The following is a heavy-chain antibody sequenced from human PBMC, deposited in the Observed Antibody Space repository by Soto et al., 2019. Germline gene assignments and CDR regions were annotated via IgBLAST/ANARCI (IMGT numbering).Heavy chain of an antibody. J-gene: IGHJ4*02. CDR2: IYYSGST. Sequence: PSETLSLTCTVSGGSISSYYWSWIRQPPGKRLEWIGYIYYSGSTNYNPSLKSRVTISVDTSKNQFSLKLSSVTAADTAVYYCARGNGVPYYFDYWGQGTLVTVSS. V-gene: IGHV4-59*01. CDR3: ARGNGVPYYFDY. CDR1: GGSISSYY. D-gene: IGHD1-1*01.